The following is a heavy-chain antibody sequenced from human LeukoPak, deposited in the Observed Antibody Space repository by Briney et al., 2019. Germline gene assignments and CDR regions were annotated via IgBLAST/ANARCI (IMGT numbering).Heavy chain of an antibody. CDR2: ISGSGGST. D-gene: IGHD3-22*01. V-gene: IGHV3-23*01. CDR3: AKEHLQTYYYDSSGYYFDY. Sequence: GGSLRLSCAASGFTFSDYYMSWIRQAPGKGLEWVSAISGSGGSTYYADSVKGRFTISRDNSKNTLYLQMNSLRAEDTAVYYCAKEHLQTYYYDSSGYYFDYWGQGTLVTVSS. CDR1: GFTFSDYY. J-gene: IGHJ4*02.